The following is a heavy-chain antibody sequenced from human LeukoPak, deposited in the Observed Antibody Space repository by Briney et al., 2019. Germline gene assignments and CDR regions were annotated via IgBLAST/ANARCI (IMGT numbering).Heavy chain of an antibody. J-gene: IGHJ4*02. V-gene: IGHV5-10-1*01. CDR1: GYRFTDYW. CDR2: IDPSDSYR. Sequence: GESLKISCKASGYRFTDYWISWVRQMPGGGLEWMGRIDPSDSYRNYSPSFQGHVTISTDKSINTAYLQWSSLKASDTAIYYCARHSSPRYYFDSWGQGTLVAVSS. CDR3: ARHSSPRYYFDS.